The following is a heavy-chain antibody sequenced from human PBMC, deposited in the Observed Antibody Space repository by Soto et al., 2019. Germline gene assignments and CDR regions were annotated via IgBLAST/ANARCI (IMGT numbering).Heavy chain of an antibody. Sequence: KTSETLSLTCAVSGGSISSSNWWSWVRQPPGKGLEWIGEIYHSGSTNYNPSLKSRVTISVDKSKNQFSLKLSSVTAADTAVYYCASLRGSRVAGSNYYYYYGMDVWGQGTTVTVSS. J-gene: IGHJ6*02. D-gene: IGHD6-19*01. CDR3: ASLRGSRVAGSNYYYYYGMDV. V-gene: IGHV4-4*02. CDR1: GGSISSSNW. CDR2: IYHSGST.